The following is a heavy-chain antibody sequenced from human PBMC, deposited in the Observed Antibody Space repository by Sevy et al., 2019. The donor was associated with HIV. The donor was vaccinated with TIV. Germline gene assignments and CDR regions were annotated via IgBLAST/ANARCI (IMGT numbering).Heavy chain of an antibody. Sequence: SETLSLTCTVSGGSISSYYWSWIRQPPGKGLEWIGYIYYSGSTNYNPSLKSRVTISVDTSKNQFSLKLSSVTAADTAVYYCARVLANYDSSGYYYPHFDYWGQRTLVTVSS. CDR2: IYYSGST. CDR3: ARVLANYDSSGYYYPHFDY. CDR1: GGSISSYY. D-gene: IGHD3-22*01. V-gene: IGHV4-59*01. J-gene: IGHJ4*02.